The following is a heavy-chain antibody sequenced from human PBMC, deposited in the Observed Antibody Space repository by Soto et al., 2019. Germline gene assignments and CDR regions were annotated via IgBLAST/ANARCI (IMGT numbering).Heavy chain of an antibody. CDR3: AKGQHCSSTSCYFYYYGMDV. CDR1: GFTFNTYG. D-gene: IGHD2-2*01. J-gene: IGHJ6*02. CDR2: LSYDGSNK. V-gene: IGHV3-30*18. Sequence: QVPLVESGGGVVQPGRSLRLSCAASGFTFNTYGMHWVRQSPGKGLEWVAVLSYDGSNKYYADFVKGRLTISRDNSKNTIYLQMNNVRAEDTAVYYCAKGQHCSSTSCYFYYYGMDVWGQGTTVAVSS.